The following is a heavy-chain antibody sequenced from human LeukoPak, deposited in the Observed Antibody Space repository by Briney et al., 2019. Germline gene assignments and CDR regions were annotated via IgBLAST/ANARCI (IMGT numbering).Heavy chain of an antibody. CDR1: GGSISSYY. Sequence: PSETLSLTCTVSGGSISSYYWSWIRQPPRKALEWIGDIYYSGSTNHRPSLKSRLILSVDTSKNQFSLKLSSVTAADTAVYYCARTYGSSGLGYFDLWGRGTLVTVSS. CDR2: IYYSGST. CDR3: ARTYGSSGLGYFDL. V-gene: IGHV4-59*01. D-gene: IGHD6-13*01. J-gene: IGHJ2*01.